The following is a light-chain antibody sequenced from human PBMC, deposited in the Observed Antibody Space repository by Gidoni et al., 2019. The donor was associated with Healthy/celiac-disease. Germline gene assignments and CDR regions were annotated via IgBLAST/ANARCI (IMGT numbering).Light chain of an antibody. V-gene: IGLV1-40*01. J-gene: IGLJ3*02. Sequence: QSVLTQPPPVSGAPGPRVTISCTGSSSNIGAGYDVHWYQQHPGTAPKLLIYGNSNRPSWVPDRFSGSRSGTSASLAITGLQAEDEADYYCQSYDSGLSGSWVFGGGTKLTVL. CDR2: GNS. CDR1: SSNIGAGYD. CDR3: QSYDSGLSGSWV.